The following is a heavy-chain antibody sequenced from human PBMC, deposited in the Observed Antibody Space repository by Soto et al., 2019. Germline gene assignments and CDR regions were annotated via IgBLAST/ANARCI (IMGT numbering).Heavy chain of an antibody. Sequence: PGGSLRLSCAASGFTFSSYAMHWVRQAPGKGLEWVAVISYDGSNKYYADSVKGRFTISRDNSKNTLYLQMNSLRAEDTAVYYCARAKVVVAATPGDWGQGTLVTVYS. CDR2: ISYDGSNK. CDR1: GFTFSSYA. V-gene: IGHV3-30-3*01. CDR3: ARAKVVVAATPGD. D-gene: IGHD2-15*01. J-gene: IGHJ4*02.